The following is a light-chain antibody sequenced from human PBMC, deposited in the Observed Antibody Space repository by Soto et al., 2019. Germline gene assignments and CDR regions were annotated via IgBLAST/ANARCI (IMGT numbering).Light chain of an antibody. CDR1: RGISSS. J-gene: IGKJ1*01. Sequence: EMVLPQSPGILSLSPGEKASLSCGASRGISSSFLAWYQQKPGQAPRLLIYGASSRATGIPARFSGTGSGTEFTLTISSLQSEDFALYYCQQYNDWPLTFGQGTKVDIK. CDR3: QQYNDWPLT. CDR2: GAS. V-gene: IGKV3D-15*01.